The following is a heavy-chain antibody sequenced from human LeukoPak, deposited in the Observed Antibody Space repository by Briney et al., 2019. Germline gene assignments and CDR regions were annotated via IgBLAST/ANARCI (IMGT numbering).Heavy chain of an antibody. CDR3: ETTTSAAGTESHASTRGEWFDR. V-gene: IGHV1-24*01. CDR2: LDPEDGET. Sequence: KPSASVKVSCNVSGYTLTELSMHWVRQAPRTRVDGMGGLDPEDGETIYAQTFQGKVTMTEDTYTDTAYIELRGIRTTDAAVYDCETTTSAAGTESHASTRGEWFDRWGQGTLVTVSS. CDR1: GYTLTELS. D-gene: IGHD6-13*01. J-gene: IGHJ5*02.